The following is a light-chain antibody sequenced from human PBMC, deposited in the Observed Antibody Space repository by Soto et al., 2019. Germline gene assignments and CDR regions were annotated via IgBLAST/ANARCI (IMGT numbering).Light chain of an antibody. J-gene: IGKJ1*01. CDR2: DAS. Sequence: DIQMTQSPSTLSASVGDTVTITWRASQSISTWLAWYQQKPGKAPKVLIYDASRLESGVPSRFSGSGSGTEFTLAISSLQPDDFASYYCQQYDSYSWTFGQGTKVDIK. CDR1: QSISTW. V-gene: IGKV1-5*01. CDR3: QQYDSYSWT.